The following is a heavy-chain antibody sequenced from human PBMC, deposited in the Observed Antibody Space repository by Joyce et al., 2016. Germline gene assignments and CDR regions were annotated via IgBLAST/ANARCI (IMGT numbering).Heavy chain of an antibody. Sequence: QVQPVQSGAEVKKPGSSVKVSCKASGGTFSSYTISWVRQAPGQGLEWMGRIIPILDVANYAQKCQGRVTITADKSTSTAYMELSSLRSEDTAVYYCARHGYSSSWYESFWGQGTLVTVSS. D-gene: IGHD6-13*01. CDR1: GGTFSSYT. V-gene: IGHV1-69*02. CDR2: IIPILDVA. CDR3: ARHGYSSSWYESF. J-gene: IGHJ4*02.